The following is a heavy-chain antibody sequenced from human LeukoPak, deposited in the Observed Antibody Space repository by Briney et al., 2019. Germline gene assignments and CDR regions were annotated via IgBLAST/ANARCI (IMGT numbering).Heavy chain of an antibody. D-gene: IGHD5-18*01. V-gene: IGHV3-7*01. CDR1: GFTFSNYW. Sequence: GSLRLSCAASGFTFSNYWMSWVRQAPGKGLEWVANIKQDGSEKYYVDSVKGRFTISRDNAKNSLYLQMNSLRAEDTAVYYCARDRDTAMVTIDYWGQGTLVTVSS. CDR2: IKQDGSEK. CDR3: ARDRDTAMVTIDY. J-gene: IGHJ4*02.